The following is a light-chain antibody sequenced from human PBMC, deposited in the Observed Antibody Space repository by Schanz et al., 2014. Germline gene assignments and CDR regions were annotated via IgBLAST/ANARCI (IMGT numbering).Light chain of an antibody. J-gene: IGLJ3*02. CDR3: SSYTSNNTRV. V-gene: IGLV2-8*01. CDR2: EVT. CDR1: SSDVGAYNY. Sequence: SALTQPPSASGSPGQSVTISCTGTSSDVGAYNYVSWYQQHPGKAPKLMIYEVTKRPSGVPDRFSGSKSGNTASLTISGLQAEDEADYYCSSYTSNNTRVFGGGTKLTVL.